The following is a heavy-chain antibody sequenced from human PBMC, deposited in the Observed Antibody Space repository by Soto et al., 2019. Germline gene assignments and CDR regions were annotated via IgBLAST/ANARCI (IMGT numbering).Heavy chain of an antibody. CDR1: GGTFSSYA. D-gene: IGHD6-6*01. V-gene: IGHV1-69*12. CDR3: ARDLTAARTYYYYGMDV. CDR2: IIPIFGTA. J-gene: IGHJ6*02. Sequence: QVQLVQSGAEVKKPGSSVKVSCKASGGTFSSYAISWVRQAPGQGLEWMGGIIPIFGTANYAQKFQGRVTITADESTSTAYMELSSLRSEDTAVYYCARDLTAARTYYYYGMDVWGQGTTVTVSS.